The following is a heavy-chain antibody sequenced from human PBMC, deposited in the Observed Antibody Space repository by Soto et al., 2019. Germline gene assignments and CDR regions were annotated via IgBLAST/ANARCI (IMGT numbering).Heavy chain of an antibody. CDR3: ATGGILTPGQRGLCDY. CDR2: ISKDGNDQ. Sequence: ESGGGVDQPGRSLGLSCAVSGFTFSTFAMHWVRQAPGKGLEWVAAISKDGNDQFYADSVKGRFTISRDNSKNTLYLQISSLKAEDTAVYFCATGGILTPGQRGLCDYWGQGTLVTVSS. V-gene: IGHV3-30-3*01. D-gene: IGHD3-9*01. CDR1: GFTFSTFA. J-gene: IGHJ4*02.